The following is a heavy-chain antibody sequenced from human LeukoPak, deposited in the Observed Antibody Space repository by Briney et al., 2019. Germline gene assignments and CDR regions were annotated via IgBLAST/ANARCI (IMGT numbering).Heavy chain of an antibody. V-gene: IGHV3-23*01. D-gene: IGHD6-19*01. CDR3: ATKQWLAPPPDS. J-gene: IGHJ4*02. Sequence: GGSLRLSCAASGFTFNSYAMTWVRQAPEKGLEWVSSIIDSGISTYYGDSVKGRFTISRDNSKNTLFLQMNSVRDEDTAVYYCATKQWLAPPPDSWGQGTPVTVSS. CDR1: GFTFNSYA. CDR2: IIDSGIST.